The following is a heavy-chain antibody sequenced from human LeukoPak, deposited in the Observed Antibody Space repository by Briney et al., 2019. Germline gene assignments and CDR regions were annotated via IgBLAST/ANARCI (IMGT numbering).Heavy chain of an antibody. CDR2: IRYDGSNK. CDR1: GFTFSRYG. CDR3: ARGPSGYHNT. V-gene: IGHV3-30*02. J-gene: IGHJ4*02. D-gene: IGHD5-12*01. Sequence: GGSLRLSCAASGFTFSRYGMHWVRQAPGKGLEWVAFIRYDGSNKYYADFVKGRFTIPRDNSKNTLYLQMNSLRAEDTAVYYCARGPSGYHNTGGQGTLVTVSS.